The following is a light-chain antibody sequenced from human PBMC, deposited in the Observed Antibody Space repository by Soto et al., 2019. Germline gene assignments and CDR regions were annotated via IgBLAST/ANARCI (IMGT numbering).Light chain of an antibody. CDR3: QHYNDYSWT. CDR1: QSISIW. CDR2: KTS. J-gene: IGKJ1*01. Sequence: DIHMTQSPSTLSASVGDSVTITCRASQSISIWLAWYQQKPGKAPNLLIYKTSSLESGVPSRFSGSGSGREFTLTISSLQPDDFATYYCQHYNDYSWTFGQGTKVEIK. V-gene: IGKV1-5*03.